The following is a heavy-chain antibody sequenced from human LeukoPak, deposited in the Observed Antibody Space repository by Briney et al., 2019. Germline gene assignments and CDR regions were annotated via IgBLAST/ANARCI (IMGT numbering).Heavy chain of an antibody. V-gene: IGHV3-20*01. CDR1: GFTFSDYY. CDR3: AREVSDIVVVPAAADYYMDV. Sequence: GGSLRHSCAASGFTFSDYYMSWIRQAPGKGLEWVSGINWNGGSTGYADSVKGRFTISRDNAKNSLYLQMNSLRAEDTALYHCAREVSDIVVVPAAADYYMDVWGKGTTVTVSS. J-gene: IGHJ6*03. CDR2: INWNGGST. D-gene: IGHD2-2*01.